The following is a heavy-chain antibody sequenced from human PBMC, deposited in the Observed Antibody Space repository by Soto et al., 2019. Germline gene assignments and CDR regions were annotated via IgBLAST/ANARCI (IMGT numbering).Heavy chain of an antibody. J-gene: IGHJ4*02. CDR1: GFTFSSYS. CDR2: ISSSSSYI. Sequence: PGGSLRLSCAASGFTFSSYSMNWVRQAPGKGLERVSSISSSSSYIYYADSAKGRFTIYRDNAKNSLYPQMNSLRAEDTAVYYCARDPNYYDSSGYYPDYGGQRTLVTVSS. D-gene: IGHD3-22*01. V-gene: IGHV3-21*01. CDR3: ARDPNYYDSSGYYPDY.